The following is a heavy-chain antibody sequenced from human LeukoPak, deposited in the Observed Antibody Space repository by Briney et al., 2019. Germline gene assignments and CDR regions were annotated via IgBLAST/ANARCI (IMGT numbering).Heavy chain of an antibody. CDR3: ARDLSLSRYMDV. CDR1: GFTFSSYG. V-gene: IGHV3-21*01. J-gene: IGHJ6*03. D-gene: IGHD2/OR15-2a*01. Sequence: GGSLRLSCAASGFTFSSYGMHWVRQAPGKGLEWVSSISSSSSYIYYADSVKGRFTISRDNAKNSLYLQMNSLRAEDTAVYYCARDLSLSRYMDVWGKGTTVTVSS. CDR2: ISSSSSYI.